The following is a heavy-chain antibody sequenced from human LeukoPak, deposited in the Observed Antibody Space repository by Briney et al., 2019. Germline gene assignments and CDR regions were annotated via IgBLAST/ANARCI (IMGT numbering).Heavy chain of an antibody. Sequence: SETLSLTCAVYGGSSSGYYWSWIAQPPGKGLEWIGEVNHSGSTNYNQSLNSRVTISVNSSKNQFSLQLSSVTGADTAVYYWARGLRVVVAAAPVPHFDYWGQGTLVTVSP. CDR3: ARGLRVVVAAAPVPHFDY. CDR2: VNHSGST. D-gene: IGHD2-15*01. V-gene: IGHV4-34*01. CDR1: GGSSSGYY. J-gene: IGHJ4*02.